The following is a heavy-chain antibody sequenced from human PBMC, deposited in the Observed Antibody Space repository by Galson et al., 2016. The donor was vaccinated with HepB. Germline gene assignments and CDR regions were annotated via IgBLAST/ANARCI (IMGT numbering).Heavy chain of an antibody. V-gene: IGHV3-13*01. CDR1: GFIFSNYD. J-gene: IGHJ4*02. Sequence: SLRLSCAAPGFIFSNYDMHWVRQVAGKGLEWVSCIDIAGDTYYPDSVKGRFTISRENAKSTVYLQINSLRAEDTAVYYCVRGVAGCDYWGQGTLVTVSS. CDR3: VRGVAGCDY. D-gene: IGHD6-19*01. CDR2: IDIAGDT.